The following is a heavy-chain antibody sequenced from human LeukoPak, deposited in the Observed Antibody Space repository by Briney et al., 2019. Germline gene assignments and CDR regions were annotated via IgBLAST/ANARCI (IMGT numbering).Heavy chain of an antibody. CDR1: GFTFSSYG. V-gene: IGHV3-33*01. Sequence: GGSLRLSCAASGFTFSSYGMHWVRQAPGKGLEWVAVIWYDGSNKYYADSVKGRFTISRDNSKNTLYLQMNSLRAEDTAVYYCARENRQWPAFDYWGQGTLVTVFS. D-gene: IGHD6-19*01. J-gene: IGHJ4*02. CDR3: ARENRQWPAFDY. CDR2: IWYDGSNK.